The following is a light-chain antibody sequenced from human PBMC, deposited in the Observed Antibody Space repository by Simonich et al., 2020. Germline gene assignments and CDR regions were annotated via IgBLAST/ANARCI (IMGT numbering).Light chain of an antibody. V-gene: IGKV1-6*01. Sequence: AIQMTQSPSSLSASVGDRVTITCRASQGIRNDLGWYQQKPGKAPKRLIYAASSLHSGVPTRFSGSGSGTDFTLTISSLQPEDFATYYCLQDYNYPVFGPGTKVDIK. CDR1: QGIRND. J-gene: IGKJ3*01. CDR3: LQDYNYPV. CDR2: AAS.